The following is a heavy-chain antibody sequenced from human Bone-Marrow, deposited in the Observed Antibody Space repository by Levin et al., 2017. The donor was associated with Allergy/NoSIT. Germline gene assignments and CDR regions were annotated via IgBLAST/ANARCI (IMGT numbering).Heavy chain of an antibody. J-gene: IGHJ6*02. D-gene: IGHD3-22*01. CDR2: ISYDGSQK. CDR3: AKDSSVYGQYYYYGLDV. CDR1: GFNFGTYG. Sequence: GGSLRLSRAASGFNFGTYGMHWVRQAPGKGLDWVAVISYDGSQKYYADSVKGRLTISRDNSNNTLYLQINSLGAQDTAVYYCAKDSSVYGQYYYYGLDVWGQGTTVTVSS. V-gene: IGHV3-30*18.